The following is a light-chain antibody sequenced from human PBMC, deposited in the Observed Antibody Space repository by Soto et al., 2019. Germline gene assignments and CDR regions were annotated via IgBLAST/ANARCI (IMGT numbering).Light chain of an antibody. Sequence: QSALTQPRSVSGSPGQSVTISCTGTSSDVGGYNYVSWYQQHPGKAPKLMIYDVSKRPSGVPDRFSGSKSGNTASLTISGLQAEDDAHYYCCSYAGSYTAWVFGGGTKLTVL. V-gene: IGLV2-11*01. J-gene: IGLJ3*02. CDR3: CSYAGSYTAWV. CDR2: DVS. CDR1: SSDVGGYNY.